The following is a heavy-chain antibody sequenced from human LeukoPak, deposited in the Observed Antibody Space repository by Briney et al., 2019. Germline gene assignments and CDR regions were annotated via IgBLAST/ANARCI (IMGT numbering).Heavy chain of an antibody. J-gene: IGHJ1*01. V-gene: IGHV3-53*01. CDR2: IYSDGNT. CDR3: VREREGSNSEH. CDR1: GFTVSNNR. D-gene: IGHD1-26*01. Sequence: PGGSLRLSCAASGFTVSNNRLSWVRQAPGMGLEWVSTIYSDGNTYYPDSAKGRFTISRDGSKNTLHLQLNSLRTEDTAIYYCVREREGSNSEHWGQGTLVTVSS.